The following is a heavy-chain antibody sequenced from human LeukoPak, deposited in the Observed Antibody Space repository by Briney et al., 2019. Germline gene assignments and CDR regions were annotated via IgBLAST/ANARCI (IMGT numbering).Heavy chain of an antibody. Sequence: SVKVSCKASGYTFTSYGISWVRQAPGQGLEWMGGIIPIFGTANYAQKFQGRVTITADESTSTAYMELSSLRSEDTAVYYCARGDGSSGDWYFDLWGRGTLVTVSS. CDR3: ARGDGSSGDWYFDL. V-gene: IGHV1-69*13. CDR2: IIPIFGTA. CDR1: GYTFTSYG. D-gene: IGHD6-6*01. J-gene: IGHJ2*01.